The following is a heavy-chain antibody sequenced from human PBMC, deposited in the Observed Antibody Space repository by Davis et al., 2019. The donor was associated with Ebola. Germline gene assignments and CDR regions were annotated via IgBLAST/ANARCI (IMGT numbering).Heavy chain of an antibody. V-gene: IGHV4-59*01. Sequence: SETLSLTCTVSGDSLDLYYWNWIRQPPGKGLEWIGYIYYSGSTSYNPSLKSRVTVSLDTSNNQFSLKLTSVTTADTAVYYCARAGSIMAYFDYWGQGTLVAVSA. CDR1: GDSLDLYY. D-gene: IGHD3-16*01. CDR3: ARAGSIMAYFDY. CDR2: IYYSGST. J-gene: IGHJ4*02.